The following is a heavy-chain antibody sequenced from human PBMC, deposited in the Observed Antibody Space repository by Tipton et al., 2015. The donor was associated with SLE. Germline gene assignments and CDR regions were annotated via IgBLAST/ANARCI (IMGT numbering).Heavy chain of an antibody. D-gene: IGHD6-6*01. CDR1: DGSFSDYY. J-gene: IGHJ3*02. CDR2: INHNGDT. V-gene: IGHV4-34*01. Sequence: TLSLTCAVYDGSFSDYYWSWIRQPPGKGLEWIGGINHNGDTHYNSSLKSRLTMSVDTSTKQFSLKLKSVTAADTAVYYCATFFGHSSASPDALDIWGQGTMVTVSS. CDR3: ATFFGHSSASPDALDI.